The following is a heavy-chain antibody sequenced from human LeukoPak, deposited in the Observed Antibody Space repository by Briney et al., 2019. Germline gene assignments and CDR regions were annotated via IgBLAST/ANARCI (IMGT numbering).Heavy chain of an antibody. CDR3: ARVNPGLRYFGY. CDR2: INHSGST. V-gene: IGHV4-34*01. Sequence: SETLSLTCAVYGGSFSGYYWSWIRQPPGKGLEWIGEINHSGSTNYNPSLKSRVTISVDTSKNQFSRKLSSVTAADTAVYYCARVNPGLRYFGYWGQGTLVTVSS. D-gene: IGHD3-9*01. J-gene: IGHJ4*02. CDR1: GGSFSGYY.